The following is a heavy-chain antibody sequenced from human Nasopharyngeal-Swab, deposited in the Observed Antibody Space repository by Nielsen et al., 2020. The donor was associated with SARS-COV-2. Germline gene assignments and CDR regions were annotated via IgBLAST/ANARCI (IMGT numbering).Heavy chain of an antibody. D-gene: IGHD6-6*01. J-gene: IGHJ5*02. CDR1: RDPISSYY. CDR2: IYTSGST. Sequence: SETLSLTCTFPRDPISSYYWSWIRQPAGKGLEWIGRIYTSGSTNYNPSLKSRVAMSVDTSKSQFSLKVSSVTAADTAVYYCARESAVSARRRWFDPWGQGTLVTVSS. V-gene: IGHV4-4*07. CDR3: ARESAVSARRRWFDP.